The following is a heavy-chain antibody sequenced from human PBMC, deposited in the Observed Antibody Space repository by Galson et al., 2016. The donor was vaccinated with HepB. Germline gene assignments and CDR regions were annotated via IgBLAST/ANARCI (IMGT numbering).Heavy chain of an antibody. D-gene: IGHD3/OR15-3a*01. J-gene: IGHJ2*01. Sequence: SLRLSCAASGFTFSSYGIHWVRQAPGKGLEWVALIRFDGNNQYYADSVKGRFSISRDNSKNTLYLQMNSLRADDTAVYYCARGPEKGGLWFFDLWGRGTLVTVSS. CDR1: GFTFSSYG. V-gene: IGHV3-33*01. CDR2: IRFDGNNQ. CDR3: ARGPEKGGLWFFDL.